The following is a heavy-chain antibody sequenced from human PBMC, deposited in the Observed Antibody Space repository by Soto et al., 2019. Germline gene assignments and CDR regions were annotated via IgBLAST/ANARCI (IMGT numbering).Heavy chain of an antibody. J-gene: IGHJ4*02. V-gene: IGHV4-4*07. CDR3: ARDGQGDYYDSSSYYHTYYFDY. CDR1: GGSISSYY. CDR2: IYTSGST. Sequence: QVQLQESGPGLVKPSETLSLTCTVSGGSISSYYWSWIRQPAGKGLEWIGRIYTSGSTNYNPSLKSRVTMSVDTSKNQFSLKLSSVTAADTAVYYCARDGQGDYYDSSSYYHTYYFDYWGQGTLVTVSS. D-gene: IGHD3-22*01.